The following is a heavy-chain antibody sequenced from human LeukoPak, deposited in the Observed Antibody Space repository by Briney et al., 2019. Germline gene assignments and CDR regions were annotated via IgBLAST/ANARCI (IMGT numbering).Heavy chain of an antibody. J-gene: IGHJ4*02. V-gene: IGHV3-23*01. D-gene: IGHD6-13*01. CDR1: GFTVSSNY. Sequence: PGGSLRLSCAASGFTVSSNYMSWVRQAPGKGLEWVSAISGSGGSTYYADSVKGRFTISRDNSKNTLYLQMNSLRAEDTAVYYCAKETDSSSWLSLLDYWGQGTLVTVSS. CDR2: ISGSGGST. CDR3: AKETDSSSWLSLLDY.